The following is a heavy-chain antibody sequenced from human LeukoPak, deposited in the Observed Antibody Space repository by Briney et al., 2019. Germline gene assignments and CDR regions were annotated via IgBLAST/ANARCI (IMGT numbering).Heavy chain of an antibody. J-gene: IGHJ6*03. CDR2: IYPGDSDT. Sequence: GESLKISCKGSGYSFTSYWIGWVRQMPGKGLGGMGIIYPGDSDTRYSPSFQGQVTISADKSISTAYLQWSSLKASDTAMYYCARRGRWFGTPSRGYYYMDVWGKGTTVTVSS. CDR1: GYSFTSYW. D-gene: IGHD3-10*01. V-gene: IGHV5-51*01. CDR3: ARRGRWFGTPSRGYYYMDV.